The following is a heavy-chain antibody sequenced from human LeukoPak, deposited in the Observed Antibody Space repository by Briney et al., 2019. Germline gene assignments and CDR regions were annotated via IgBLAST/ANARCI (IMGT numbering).Heavy chain of an antibody. CDR2: IRYDGSNK. J-gene: IGHJ4*02. CDR1: GFTFSSYG. V-gene: IGHV3-30*02. Sequence: GGSLRLSCAASGFTFSSYGMHWVRQAPGKGLEWVAFIRYDGSNKYYADSVKGRFTISRDNSKNTLYLQMNSLRAEDTAVYYCARTAGYGGYYSPYYFDYWGQGTLVTVSS. CDR3: ARTAGYGGYYSPYYFDY. D-gene: IGHD3-22*01.